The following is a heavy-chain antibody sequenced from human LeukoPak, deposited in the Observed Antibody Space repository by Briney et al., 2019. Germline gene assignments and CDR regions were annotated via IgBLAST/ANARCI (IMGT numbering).Heavy chain of an antibody. V-gene: IGHV1-18*04. Sequence: ASVKLSCKASGYTFTGYYMHWVRQAPGQGLEWMGWISAYNGNTNYAQKLQGRVTMTTDTSTSTAYMELRSLRSDDTAVYYCARDSSGYWDDWYFDLWGRGTLVTVSS. CDR3: ARDSSGYWDDWYFDL. J-gene: IGHJ2*01. CDR2: ISAYNGNT. CDR1: GYTFTGYY. D-gene: IGHD3-22*01.